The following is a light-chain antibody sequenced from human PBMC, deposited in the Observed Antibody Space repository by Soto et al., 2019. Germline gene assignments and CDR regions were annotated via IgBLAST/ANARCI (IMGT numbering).Light chain of an antibody. CDR2: SAT. V-gene: IGLV7-43*01. CDR3: LLYYGGAQQGV. Sequence: QAVVTQEPSLTVSPGGTVTLTCASSTGTVSSSYYPNWFQQKPGQAPRSLIYSATNRHSWTPARFSGSLLGGKAALTLSGVQPEDEADYSCLLYYGGAQQGVFGGGTKLTVL. CDR1: TGTVSSSYY. J-gene: IGLJ2*01.